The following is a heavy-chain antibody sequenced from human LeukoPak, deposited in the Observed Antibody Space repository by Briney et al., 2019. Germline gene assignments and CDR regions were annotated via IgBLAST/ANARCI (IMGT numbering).Heavy chain of an antibody. CDR1: GFTFDDYG. J-gene: IGHJ4*02. Sequence: GGSLRLSCAASGFTFDDYGMSWVRQAPGKGLEWVSRINSDGSSTSYADSVKGRFTISRDNAKNTLYLQMNSLRAEDTAVYYCARASSYIDYWGQGTLVTVSS. V-gene: IGHV3-74*01. CDR3: ARASSYIDY. CDR2: INSDGSST.